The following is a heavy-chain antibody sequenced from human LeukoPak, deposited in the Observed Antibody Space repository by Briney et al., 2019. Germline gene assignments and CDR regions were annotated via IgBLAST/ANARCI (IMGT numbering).Heavy chain of an antibody. Sequence: PETLSLTCTVSGGSISSYYWSWIRQPAGKGLEWIGRIYTSGSTNYNPSLKSRVTMSVDTSKNQFSLKLSSVTAADTAVYYCARVHYYDSSGLDAFDIWGQGTMVTVSS. CDR3: ARVHYYDSSGLDAFDI. CDR2: IYTSGST. D-gene: IGHD3-22*01. CDR1: GGSISSYY. V-gene: IGHV4-4*07. J-gene: IGHJ3*02.